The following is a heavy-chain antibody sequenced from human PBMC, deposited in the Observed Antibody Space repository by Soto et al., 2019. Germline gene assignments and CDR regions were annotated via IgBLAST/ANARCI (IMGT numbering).Heavy chain of an antibody. V-gene: IGHV3-33*01. CDR1: GFSFSAHG. CDR3: ARDDLFVDNGLDH. J-gene: IGHJ4*02. D-gene: IGHD1-1*01. Sequence: QVQLVESGGGVVRPGTSLRLSCAATGFSFSAHGMHWVRQAPGKGLEWLAVINDGSEEGYADSVRGRFTISRDNARNILYLQVDNLRAEDSAIYYCARDDLFVDNGLDHWGQGTLVTVSS. CDR2: INDGSEE.